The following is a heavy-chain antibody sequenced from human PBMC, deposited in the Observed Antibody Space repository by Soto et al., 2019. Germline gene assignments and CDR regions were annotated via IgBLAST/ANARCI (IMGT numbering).Heavy chain of an antibody. CDR2: INPNSGGT. V-gene: IGHV1-2*04. Sequence: ASVKVSCKASGYTFTGYYMHWVRQAPGQGLEWMGWINPNSGGTNYAQKFQGWVTMTRDTSISTAYMELSRLRSDDTAVYYCARAGQYYDFWSGYYSHYYYGMDVWGQGTTVTSP. J-gene: IGHJ6*02. CDR1: GYTFTGYY. CDR3: ARAGQYYDFWSGYYSHYYYGMDV. D-gene: IGHD3-3*01.